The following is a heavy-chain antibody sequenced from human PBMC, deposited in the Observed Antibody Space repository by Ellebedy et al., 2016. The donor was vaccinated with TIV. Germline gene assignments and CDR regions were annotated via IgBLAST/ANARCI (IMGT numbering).Heavy chain of an antibody. CDR2: IENDGTDN. V-gene: IGHV3-7*04. Sequence: GESLKISCAASGFTFSNYWMSWVRQAPGKGLEWVANIENDGTDNNYVDSVKGRFTISRDNARNSLYLQMTSPRAEDTAVYNSARDTWNGIASDYWGQGTLVTVSS. D-gene: IGHD1-1*01. J-gene: IGHJ4*02. CDR1: GFTFSNYW. CDR3: ARDTWNGIASDY.